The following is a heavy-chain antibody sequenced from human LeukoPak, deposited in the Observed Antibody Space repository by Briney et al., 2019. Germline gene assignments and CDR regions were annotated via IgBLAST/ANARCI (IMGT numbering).Heavy chain of an antibody. CDR2: IKEDGSEN. D-gene: IGHD2-21*01. J-gene: IGHJ4*02. CDR3: ARGPIVLLIAHPFDY. V-gene: IGHV3-7*04. Sequence: GGSLRLSCVASGFTFSMNWMSWVRQAPGKGLEWVAKIKEDGSENHYVGSVRGRFTISRDNAKNSLYLYMNSLRVEDTAVYYCARGPIVLLIAHPFDYWGQGTLVTVSS. CDR1: GFTFSMNW.